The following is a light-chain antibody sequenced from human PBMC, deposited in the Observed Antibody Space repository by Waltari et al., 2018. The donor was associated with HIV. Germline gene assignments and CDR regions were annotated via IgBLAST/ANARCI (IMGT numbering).Light chain of an antibody. CDR1: QTVTNK. J-gene: IGKJ2*01. Sequence: DIQMTQSPSPLSASVGDSVSITCRASQTVTNKVNWYQQKPGKAPQVLIYDASTLQSGVPSRFRGGGSGTDFTLTITSLQPDDFATYFCQQTYRTPFTFGQGAKLEIK. CDR3: QQTYRTPFT. V-gene: IGKV1-39*01. CDR2: DAS.